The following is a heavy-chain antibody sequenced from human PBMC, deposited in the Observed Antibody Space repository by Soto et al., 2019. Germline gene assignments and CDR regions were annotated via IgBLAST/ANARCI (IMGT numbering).Heavy chain of an antibody. CDR3: ARWGTTGGLDV. CDR2: TSYDGSDK. V-gene: IGHV3-30*19. Sequence: QVQLVESGGGVVQPGTSLRVSCVGSGFTFRSYVIHWVRQAPGKGLEWVALTSYDGSDKYYDDSVRGRFTISRDNSRNTVNLQMDSLRLEDPALYFCARWGTTGGLDVWGQGTVVCVSS. CDR1: GFTFRSYV. J-gene: IGHJ1*01. D-gene: IGHD3-16*01.